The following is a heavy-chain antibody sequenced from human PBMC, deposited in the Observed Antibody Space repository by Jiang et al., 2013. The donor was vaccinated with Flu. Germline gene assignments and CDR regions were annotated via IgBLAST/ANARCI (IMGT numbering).Heavy chain of an antibody. CDR2: IVVGSGNT. CDR1: GFTFTSSA. CDR3: AAVRYYRAQAYYFDY. Sequence: SGAEVKKPGTSVKVSCKASGFTFTSSAVQWVRQARGQRLEWIGWIVVGSGNTNYAQKFQERVTITRDMSTSTAYMELSSLRSEDTAVYYCAAVRYYRAQAYYFDYWGQGTLVTVSS. D-gene: IGHD2/OR15-2a*01. J-gene: IGHJ4*02. V-gene: IGHV1-58*01.